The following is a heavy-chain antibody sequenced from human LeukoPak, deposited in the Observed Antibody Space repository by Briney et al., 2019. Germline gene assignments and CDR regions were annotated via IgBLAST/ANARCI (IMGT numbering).Heavy chain of an antibody. Sequence: GGSLRLSCAASGFTFSSYSMNWVRQAPGKGLEWVSSISSSSSYIYYADSVKGRFTISRDNAKNSLYLQMSSLRAEDTAVYYCARSYYDSSGYYFITDYYYYMDVWGKGTTVTVSS. V-gene: IGHV3-21*01. D-gene: IGHD3-22*01. CDR2: ISSSSSYI. CDR3: ARSYYDSSGYYFITDYYYYMDV. J-gene: IGHJ6*03. CDR1: GFTFSSYS.